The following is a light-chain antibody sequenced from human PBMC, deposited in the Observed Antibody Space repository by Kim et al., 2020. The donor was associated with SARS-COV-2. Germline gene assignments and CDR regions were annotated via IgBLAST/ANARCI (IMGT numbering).Light chain of an antibody. CDR1: SSDVGGYNY. V-gene: IGLV2-14*03. J-gene: IGLJ2*01. Sequence: ITISCTGTSSDVGGYNYVSWYQQHPGKAPKLMIYDVSNRPSGVSNRFSGSKSGNTASLTISGLQAEDEADYYCSSYTSSSTPVVFGGGTQLTVL. CDR2: DVS. CDR3: SSYTSSSTPVV.